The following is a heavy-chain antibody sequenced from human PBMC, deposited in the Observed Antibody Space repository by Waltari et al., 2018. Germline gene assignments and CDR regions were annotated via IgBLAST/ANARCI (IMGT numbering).Heavy chain of an antibody. J-gene: IGHJ5*02. Sequence: QVQLQESGPGLVKPSQTLSLTCTVSGGSISSGDYYWSWIRQSPGKGLEWMGYIYYSGSTNYNPSLKSRVTISVDTSKNQFSLNRSSVTAADTAVYFCARYSWSYSGSSAINWFDPWGQGTLVTVSS. V-gene: IGHV4-30-4*08. CDR1: GGSISSGDYY. CDR2: IYYSGST. D-gene: IGHD6-6*01. CDR3: ARYSWSYSGSSAINWFDP.